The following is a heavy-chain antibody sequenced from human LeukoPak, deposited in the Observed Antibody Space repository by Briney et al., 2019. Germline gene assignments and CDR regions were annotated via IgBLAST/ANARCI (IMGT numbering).Heavy chain of an antibody. CDR1: GGSIRSYY. J-gene: IGHJ4*02. Sequence: SETLSLTCTVSGGSIRSYYWSWIRQPPGKGLEWIAYIYYSGSTNYNPSLKSRVTISVDTSKNQFSLKLTYVTAADTAVYYCARYDVWGSYRAFDYWGQGTLVTVSS. D-gene: IGHD3-16*02. CDR3: ARYDVWGSYRAFDY. CDR2: IYYSGST. V-gene: IGHV4-59*08.